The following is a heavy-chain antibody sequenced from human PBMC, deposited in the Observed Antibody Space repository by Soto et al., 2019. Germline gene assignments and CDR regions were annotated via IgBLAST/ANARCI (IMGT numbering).Heavy chain of an antibody. V-gene: IGHV4-31*03. CDR3: ARGPYSGNAIDY. Sequence: QVQLQESGPGLVKPSQTLSLTCTVSGGSISSGDYYWSWVRQHPGKGLGWIGYIYYSGSTYYNPSLKSRVTISVDTSKNQFSLKLSSVTAADTAVYYCARGPYSGNAIDYWGQGTLVTVSS. CDR2: IYYSGST. J-gene: IGHJ4*02. CDR1: GGSISSGDYY. D-gene: IGHD4-4*01.